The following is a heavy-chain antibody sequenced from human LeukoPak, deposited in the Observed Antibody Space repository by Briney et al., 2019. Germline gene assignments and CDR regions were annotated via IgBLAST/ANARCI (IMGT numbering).Heavy chain of an antibody. V-gene: IGHV1-2*02. Sequence: ASVKVSCKASGYTFTGYYMHWVRQAPGQGLEWMGWINPNSGGTNYAQKFQGRVTMTRDASISTAYMELSRLRSDDTAVYYCARAIDYSSSSAWFDPWGQGTLVTVSS. CDR3: ARAIDYSSSSAWFDP. D-gene: IGHD6-6*01. J-gene: IGHJ5*02. CDR2: INPNSGGT. CDR1: GYTFTGYY.